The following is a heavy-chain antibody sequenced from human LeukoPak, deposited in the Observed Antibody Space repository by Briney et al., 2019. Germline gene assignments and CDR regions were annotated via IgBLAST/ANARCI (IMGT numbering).Heavy chain of an antibody. CDR1: GYNFPAYF. J-gene: IGHJ4*02. CDR3: ARVGFTTSWSNFDY. Sequence: ASVKVSCKAAGYNFPAYFVHWVRQAPGQGLEWMGRINPNGGDTNYAQKFQGRVTMASDTSISTAYMELSSLVSDDTAVYYCARVGFTTSWSNFDYWGQGTPVTVSS. CDR2: INPNGGDT. V-gene: IGHV1-2*06. D-gene: IGHD2-2*01.